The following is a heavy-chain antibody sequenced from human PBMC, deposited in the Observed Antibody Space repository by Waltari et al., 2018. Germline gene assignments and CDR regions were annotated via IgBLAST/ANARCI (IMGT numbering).Heavy chain of an antibody. CDR3: ASGVQLLYYYGMDV. D-gene: IGHD5-12*01. Sequence: QVQLVQSGAEVKKPGSSVKVSCKASGGTFSSYAISWVRQAPGQGLEWMGGIIPIFGTANYAQKVQGRVTLTTDDSTSTAYMELSSLSSEDTAVYFCASGVQLLYYYGMDVWGQGTTVTVSS. CDR2: IIPIFGTA. V-gene: IGHV1-69*05. CDR1: GGTFSSYA. J-gene: IGHJ6*02.